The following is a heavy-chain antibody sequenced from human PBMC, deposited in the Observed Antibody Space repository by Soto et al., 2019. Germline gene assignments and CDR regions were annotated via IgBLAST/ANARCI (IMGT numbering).Heavy chain of an antibody. Sequence: EVQLVESGGGLVQPGGSLKLSCAASGFTFSGSAMHWVRQASGKGLEWVGRIRSKANSYATAYAASVKGRFTISRDDSKNTAYLQMNSLKTEDTAVYYCTRPISLGYCSGGSCPTRTFDIWGQGTMVTVSS. V-gene: IGHV3-73*01. CDR3: TRPISLGYCSGGSCPTRTFDI. D-gene: IGHD2-15*01. CDR2: IRSKANSYAT. J-gene: IGHJ3*02. CDR1: GFTFSGSA.